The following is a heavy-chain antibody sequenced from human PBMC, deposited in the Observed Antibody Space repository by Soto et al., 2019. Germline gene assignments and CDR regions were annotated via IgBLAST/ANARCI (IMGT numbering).Heavy chain of an antibody. Sequence: GGSLRLSCAASGFTFSSSAMNWVRQAPGKGLEWVSSISNSGGTTSYADSVKGRFTISRDNSRNTLYLQMNSLRAEDTAVYYCAKGSRGAYYYCMDVWGKGTTVTVSS. CDR2: ISNSGGTT. J-gene: IGHJ6*03. V-gene: IGHV3-23*01. CDR3: AKGSRGAYYYCMDV. CDR1: GFTFSSSA.